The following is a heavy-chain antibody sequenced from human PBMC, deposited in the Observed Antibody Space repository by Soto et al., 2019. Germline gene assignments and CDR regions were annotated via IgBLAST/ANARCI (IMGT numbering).Heavy chain of an antibody. J-gene: IGHJ4*02. CDR1: GFTFSNYA. CDR2: IWYDGSNK. Sequence: QVQLVESGGGVVQPGRSLRLSCAASGFTFSNYAMHWVRQAPGKGLEWVAVIWYDGSNKYYADSVKGRFTISRDNSKNTVYLQMNSLRAEDTAVYYCANRHPSRAANYWGQGTLVTVSS. V-gene: IGHV3-33*06. D-gene: IGHD6-13*01. CDR3: ANRHPSRAANY.